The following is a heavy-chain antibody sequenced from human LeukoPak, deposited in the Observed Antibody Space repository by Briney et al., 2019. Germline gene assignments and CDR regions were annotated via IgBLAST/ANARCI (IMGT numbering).Heavy chain of an antibody. CDR1: GGTFSSHA. CDR2: IIPIFGTA. CDR3: ARHYCGGDCYSYYYYGMDV. J-gene: IGHJ6*02. V-gene: IGHV1-69*01. Sequence: SVKVSCKASGGTFSSHAISWVRQAPGQGLEWMGGIIPIFGTANYAQKFQGRVTITADESTSTAYMELSSLRSEDTAVYYCARHYCGGDCYSYYYYGMDVWGQGTTVTVSS. D-gene: IGHD2-21*02.